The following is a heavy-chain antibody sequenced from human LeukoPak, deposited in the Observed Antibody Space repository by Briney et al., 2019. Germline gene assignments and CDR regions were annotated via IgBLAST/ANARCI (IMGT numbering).Heavy chain of an antibody. CDR2: MYYSGST. J-gene: IGHJ5*02. CDR3: ARGRRAGPMRNWFDP. CDR1: GGSISSGDYY. D-gene: IGHD6-19*01. V-gene: IGHV4-30-4*01. Sequence: SQTLSLTCTVSGGSISSGDYYWSWIRQPPGKGLEWIAYMYYSGSTYYNPSLKSRVTTSVDTSKNQFSLKLSSVTAADTAVYYCARGRRAGPMRNWFDPWGQGTLVTVSS.